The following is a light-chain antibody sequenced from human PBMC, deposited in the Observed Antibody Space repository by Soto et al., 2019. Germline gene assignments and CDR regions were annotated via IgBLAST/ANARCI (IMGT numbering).Light chain of an antibody. J-gene: IGKJ4*01. V-gene: IGKV3-20*01. CDR3: QQYDKSVLT. Sequence: EIVLTQSPGTLSLSPGERATLSCRASRSVSSSYLAWYQQKAGQAPRLLIYAASRRATGIPDRFSGSGSGTDFTLTISRLEPEDFALYYCQQYDKSVLTVGGGTKVDSK. CDR1: RSVSSSY. CDR2: AAS.